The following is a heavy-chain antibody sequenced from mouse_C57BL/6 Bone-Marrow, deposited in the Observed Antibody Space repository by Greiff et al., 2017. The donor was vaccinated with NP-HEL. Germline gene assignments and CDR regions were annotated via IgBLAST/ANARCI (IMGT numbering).Heavy chain of an antibody. CDR3: ARRIYYGSSYLGYFDV. CDR1: GYTFTDYY. D-gene: IGHD1-1*01. V-gene: IGHV1-19*01. Sequence: VQLQQSGPVLVKPGASVKMSCKASGYTFTDYYMNWVKQSHGKSLEWIGVINPYNGGTSYNQKFKGKATLTVDKSSSTAYMELNSLTSEDSAVYYCARRIYYGSSYLGYFDVWGTGTTVTGSS. CDR2: INPYNGGT. J-gene: IGHJ1*03.